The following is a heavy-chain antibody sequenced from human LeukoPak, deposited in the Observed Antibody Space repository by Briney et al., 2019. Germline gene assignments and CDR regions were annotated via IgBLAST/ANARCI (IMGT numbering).Heavy chain of an antibody. Sequence: SETLSLTCGVSGGSITNTNYWTWVRQPPGKGLEWIGEVNLQGSTNYNPSLMGRVAISVDTSENHISLQLTSVTAADTAVYYCAREGGPYRPLDYSGQGALVTVSS. V-gene: IGHV4-4*02. CDR1: GGSITNTNY. CDR3: AREGGPYRPLDY. J-gene: IGHJ4*02. CDR2: VNLQGST.